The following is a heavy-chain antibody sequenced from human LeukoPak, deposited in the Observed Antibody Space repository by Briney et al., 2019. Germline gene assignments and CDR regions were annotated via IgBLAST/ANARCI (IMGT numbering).Heavy chain of an antibody. CDR3: ARTTTFGSSGYYFSY. V-gene: IGHV3-21*04. CDR1: GFTFSSYS. Sequence: SGGSLRLSCAASGFTFSSYSMNWVRQAPGKGLEWVSSISSSSSCIYYADSVKGRFTISRDNAKNSLYLQMNSLRAEDTAVYYCARTTTFGSSGYYFSYWGQGTLVTVSS. D-gene: IGHD3-22*01. CDR2: ISSSSSCI. J-gene: IGHJ4*02.